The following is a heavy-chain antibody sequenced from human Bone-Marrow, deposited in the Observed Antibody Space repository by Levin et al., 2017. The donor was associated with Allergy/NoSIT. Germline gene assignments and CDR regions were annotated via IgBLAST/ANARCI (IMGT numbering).Heavy chain of an antibody. CDR2: ISYDGTNK. D-gene: IGHD2-21*01. J-gene: IGHJ4*02. CDR3: ARDATTVVVSAPGY. V-gene: IGHV3-30*17. Sequence: PGGSLRLSCAASGFTFTGYAMHWVRQAPGKGPEWVASISYDGTNKYYADSVKGRFTISRDNSKNMVYLQMNNLRKDDTSLYSCARDATTVVVSAPGYWGQGTPVTVSS. CDR1: GFTFTGYA.